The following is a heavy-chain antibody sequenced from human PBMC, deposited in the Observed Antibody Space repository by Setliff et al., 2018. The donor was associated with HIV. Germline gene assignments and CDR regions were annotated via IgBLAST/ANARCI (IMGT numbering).Heavy chain of an antibody. CDR3: AARPGVDSSGHYDYYYMDV. CDR1: GFTFTTSA. V-gene: IGHV1-58*02. CDR2: IVVGSGNT. Sequence: ASVKVSCKASGFTFTTSAMQWVRRARGRRLEWIGWIVVGSGNTNYARKFQERVNITRDMSTSTSYMELTNLRSEDTAVYYCAARPGVDSSGHYDYYYMDVWGEGTTVTVSS. D-gene: IGHD3-22*01. J-gene: IGHJ6*03.